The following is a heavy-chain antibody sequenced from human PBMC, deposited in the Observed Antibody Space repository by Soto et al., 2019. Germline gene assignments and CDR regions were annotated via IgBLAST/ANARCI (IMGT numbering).Heavy chain of an antibody. V-gene: IGHV4-4*02. Sequence: ETLSLTCAVSGGSISSSNWWSWVRQPPGKGLEWIGEIYHSGSTNYNPSLKSRVTISVDKSKNQFSLKLSSVTAADTAVYYCARGTDGSGGYYYYYYGMDVWGQGTTVTVSS. CDR2: IYHSGST. J-gene: IGHJ6*02. D-gene: IGHD3-10*01. CDR3: ARGTDGSGGYYYYYYGMDV. CDR1: GGSISSSNW.